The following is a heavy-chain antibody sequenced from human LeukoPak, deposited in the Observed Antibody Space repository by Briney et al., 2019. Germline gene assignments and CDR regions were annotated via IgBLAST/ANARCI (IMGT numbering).Heavy chain of an antibody. CDR3: ATWSIRRVPAAMPYNWFDP. D-gene: IGHD2-2*01. CDR1: GFTFSSYS. J-gene: IGHJ5*02. CDR2: ISSSSSTI. V-gene: IGHV3-48*01. Sequence: PGGSLRLSCAASGFTFSSYSMNWVRQAPGKGLEWVSYISSSSSTIYYADSVKGRLTISRDNAKNSLYLQMNSLRAEDTAVYYCATWSIRRVPAAMPYNWFDPWGQGTLVTVSS.